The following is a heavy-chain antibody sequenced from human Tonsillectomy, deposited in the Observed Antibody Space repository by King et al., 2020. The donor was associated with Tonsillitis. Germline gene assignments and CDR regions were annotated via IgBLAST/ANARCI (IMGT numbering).Heavy chain of an antibody. V-gene: IGHV4-34*01. CDR3: ARVTYSDYVDMRHACDL. CDR1: GGSFSGYY. Sequence: QVQLQQWGAGLLKPSETLSLTCAVYGGSFSGYYWSWIRQPPGKGLEWIGEINHSGSTNYNPSLTTRVTISLDTSQNQFSMKLSSGTAADTSVYYCARVTYSDYVDMRHACDLWGQGTMVTVSS. CDR2: INHSGST. J-gene: IGHJ3*01. D-gene: IGHD3-16*01.